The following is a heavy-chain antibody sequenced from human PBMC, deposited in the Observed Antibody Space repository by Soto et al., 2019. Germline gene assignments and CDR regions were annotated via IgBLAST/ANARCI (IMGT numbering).Heavy chain of an antibody. CDR3: ARDLQDGDYNY. V-gene: IGHV1-69*08. D-gene: IGHD4-17*01. J-gene: IGHJ4*02. CDR1: GGTFSSYT. CDR2: IIPILGIA. Sequence: QVQLVQSGAEVKKPGSSVKVSCKASGGTFSSYTISWVRQAPGQGLEWMGSIIPILGIANYAQKFQGRVMITADKSTSTAYMELSSLRSEDTAVYYCARDLQDGDYNYWGQGTLVTVSS.